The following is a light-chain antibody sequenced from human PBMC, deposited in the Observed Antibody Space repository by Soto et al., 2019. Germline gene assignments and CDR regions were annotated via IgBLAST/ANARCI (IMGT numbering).Light chain of an antibody. J-gene: IGKJ5*01. V-gene: IGKV3-15*01. CDR3: QQYNSWPPT. CDR1: QSVTSN. Sequence: EIVMTQSPATLSVSPGERATLSCRASQSVTSNLAWYQQKPGQATRLLIYGASTRATGIPARFSGSGSGTYITPTSSRLQSEYFAVYYCQQYNSWPPTFGQGTRLEIK. CDR2: GAS.